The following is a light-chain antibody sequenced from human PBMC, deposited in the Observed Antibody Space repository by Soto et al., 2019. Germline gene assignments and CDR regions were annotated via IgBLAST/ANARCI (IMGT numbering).Light chain of an antibody. Sequence: DIQMTQSPSSLSASVEDRVIITCRASQSISNHLNWYQQKPGKAPKLLIFAASSLQSGVPSRFSGSRSGPDFTLTISSLQPEDFAVYYCQQYGSSRWTFGQGTKV. CDR3: QQYGSSRWT. CDR2: AAS. V-gene: IGKV1-39*01. J-gene: IGKJ1*01. CDR1: QSISNH.